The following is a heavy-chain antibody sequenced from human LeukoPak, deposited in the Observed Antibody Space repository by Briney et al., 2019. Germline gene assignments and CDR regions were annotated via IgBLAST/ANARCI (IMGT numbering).Heavy chain of an antibody. Sequence: GGSLRLSCAASGFSFSNHAMHWVRQAPGKGLEWVAQIWYDRSNRYHADSVKGRFTISRDNAKNSLYLQMNSLRAEDTAVYYCARDRRWLQKGYYSYYGMDVWGQGTTVTVSS. CDR1: GFSFSNHA. J-gene: IGHJ6*02. CDR2: IWYDRSNR. V-gene: IGHV3-33*01. D-gene: IGHD5-24*01. CDR3: ARDRRWLQKGYYSYYGMDV.